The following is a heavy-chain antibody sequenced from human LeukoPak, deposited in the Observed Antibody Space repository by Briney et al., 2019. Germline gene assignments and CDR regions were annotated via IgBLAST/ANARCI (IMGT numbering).Heavy chain of an antibody. J-gene: IGHJ3*02. CDR2: IYYSGST. Sequence: SETLSLTCTVSGDSISSYYWSWLRQPPGKGLEGIGYIYYSGSTNYNPSLKSRVTISVDTSKNQFSLKLSSVTAADTAVYYCATSSTSLGAFDIWGQGTMVTVSS. D-gene: IGHD2-2*01. V-gene: IGHV4-59*01. CDR3: ATSSTSLGAFDI. CDR1: GDSISSYY.